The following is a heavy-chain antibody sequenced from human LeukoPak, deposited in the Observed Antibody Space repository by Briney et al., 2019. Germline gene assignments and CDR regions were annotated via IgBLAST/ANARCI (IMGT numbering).Heavy chain of an antibody. CDR3: AKDQQGRDYYGSGSPFFYYYYYGMDV. V-gene: IGHV3-23*01. CDR2: ISGSGGST. CDR1: GFTFSSYA. J-gene: IGHJ6*02. Sequence: PGGSLRLSCAASGFTFSSYAMSWVRQAPGKGLEWVSGISGSGGSTYYADSVKGRFTISRDNSKNTLYLQMNSLRAEDTAVYYCAKDQQGRDYYGSGSPFFYYYYYGMDVWGQGTTVTVSS. D-gene: IGHD3-10*01.